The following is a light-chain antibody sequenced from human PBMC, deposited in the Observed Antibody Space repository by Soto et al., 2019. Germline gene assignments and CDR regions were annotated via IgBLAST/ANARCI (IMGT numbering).Light chain of an antibody. Sequence: QSALTQPASVSGSPGQSITFSCTGTSSDVGNYNYVSWYQQHPGKAPKLMIYDVSNRPSGVSNRFSGSKSGNTASLTISGLQSEDEADYYCSSYTSSGTLYVFGTGTKVTVL. V-gene: IGLV2-14*01. CDR1: SSDVGNYNY. CDR2: DVS. J-gene: IGLJ1*01. CDR3: SSYTSSGTLYV.